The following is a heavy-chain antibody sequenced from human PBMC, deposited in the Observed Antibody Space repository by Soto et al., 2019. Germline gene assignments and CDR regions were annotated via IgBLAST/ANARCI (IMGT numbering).Heavy chain of an antibody. CDR2: IRSKTNSYAT. Sequence: GGSLRLSCAASGFTFGGSAMHWVRQASGKGLEWVGHIRSKTNSYATAYAESVKGRFTISRDDSMNTAYLQMNSLKTEDTAVYFCTRQTDAVQWLVVPTDYNFDYWCQGTLVTVSS. D-gene: IGHD6-19*01. CDR3: TRQTDAVQWLVVPTDYNFDY. V-gene: IGHV3-73*01. J-gene: IGHJ4*02. CDR1: GFTFGGSA.